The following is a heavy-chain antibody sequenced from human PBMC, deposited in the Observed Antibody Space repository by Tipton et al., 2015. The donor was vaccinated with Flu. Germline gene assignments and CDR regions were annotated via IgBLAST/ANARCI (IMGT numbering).Heavy chain of an antibody. CDR3: ARVPPPYYDSSGYGQLDAFDI. Sequence: SLRLSCAASGFTFSDHYMDWVRQAPGKGLEWVGRTRNKANSYTTEYAASVKGRFTISRDDSKNSLYLQMNSLKTEDTAVYYCARVPPPYYDSSGYGQLDAFDIWGQGTMVTVSS. CDR1: GFTFSDHY. V-gene: IGHV3-72*01. J-gene: IGHJ3*02. CDR2: TRNKANSYTT. D-gene: IGHD3-22*01.